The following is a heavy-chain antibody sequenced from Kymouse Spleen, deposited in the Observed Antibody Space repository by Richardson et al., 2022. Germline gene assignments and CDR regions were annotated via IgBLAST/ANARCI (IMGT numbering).Heavy chain of an antibody. CDR2: IIPIFGTA. Sequence: QVQLVQSGAEVKKPGSSVKVSCKASGGTFSSYAISWVRQAPGQGLEWMGGIIPIFGTANYAQKFQGRVTITTDESTSTAYMELSSLRSEDTAVYYCASSHYYGSGSYTSYYYYYGMDVWGQGTTVTVSS. D-gene: IGHD3-10*01. J-gene: IGHJ6*02. V-gene: IGHV1-69*05. CDR1: GGTFSSYA. CDR3: ASSHYYGSGSYTSYYYYYGMDV.